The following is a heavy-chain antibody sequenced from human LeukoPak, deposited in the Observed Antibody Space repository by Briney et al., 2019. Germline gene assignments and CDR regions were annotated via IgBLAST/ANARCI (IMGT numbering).Heavy chain of an antibody. CDR2: IIAIIGTT. CDR1: GDTFRKYA. V-gene: IGHV1-69*06. D-gene: IGHD1-14*01. Sequence: ASVKISCKASGDTFRKYAISWVRQAPGQGLEWMGGIIAIIGTTHYAQRFQGSVTMSADNSTTTAYLDLSSLRSNDTAMYYCLRGLTNFDSWGQGTLVTVSS. CDR3: LRGLTNFDS. J-gene: IGHJ4*02.